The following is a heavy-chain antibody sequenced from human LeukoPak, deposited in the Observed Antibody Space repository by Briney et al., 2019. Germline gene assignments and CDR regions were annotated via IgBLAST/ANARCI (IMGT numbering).Heavy chain of an antibody. CDR2: ISGDGINI. CDR3: AKVPTFYDVLTGDTFDI. CDR1: GFPFHNNG. V-gene: IGHV3-43*02. J-gene: IGHJ3*02. Sequence: PGGSLRLSCAASGFPFHNNGMDWVRPGPGKGLEWVSFISGDGINIHYADSVKVRFTISRDNSKKSLFLQMNSLRGEDTALYYCAKVPTFYDVLTGDTFDIWGQGTMVTVSS. D-gene: IGHD3-9*01.